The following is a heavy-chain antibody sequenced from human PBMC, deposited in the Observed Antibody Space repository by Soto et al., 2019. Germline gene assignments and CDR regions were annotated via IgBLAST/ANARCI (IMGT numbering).Heavy chain of an antibody. J-gene: IGHJ6*02. CDR1: GYSFTSYW. Sequence: GESLKISCKGSGYSFTSYWIGWVRQMPGKGLEWMGIIYPGDSDTRYSPSFQGQVTISADKSISTAYLQWSSLKASDTAMYYCARHRHGDYSYYYGMDVWGQGTTVTGSS. CDR2: IYPGDSDT. CDR3: ARHRHGDYSYYYGMDV. D-gene: IGHD4-17*01. V-gene: IGHV5-51*01.